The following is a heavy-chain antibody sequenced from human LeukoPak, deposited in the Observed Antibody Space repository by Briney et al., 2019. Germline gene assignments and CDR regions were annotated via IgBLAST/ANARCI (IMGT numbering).Heavy chain of an antibody. CDR3: ARPPGDPYYFDY. D-gene: IGHD4-17*01. CDR2: IYYSGNT. V-gene: IGHV4-31*02. Sequence: LRLSCAASGFTFSDYYMNWIRQHPGKGLEWIGYIYYSGNTYYNPSLKSRVTISVDTSKNQFSLKLSSVTAADTAVYYCARPPGDPYYFDYWGQGTLVTVSS. CDR1: GFTFSDYY. J-gene: IGHJ4*02.